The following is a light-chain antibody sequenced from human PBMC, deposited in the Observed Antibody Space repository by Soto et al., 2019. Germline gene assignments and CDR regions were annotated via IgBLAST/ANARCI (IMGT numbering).Light chain of an antibody. Sequence: QSALTQPPSVSGSPGQSVTISCTGTSSDVGCYNRVSLYQQPPGTATKRMVFEVSNRPSGVPNRFSGSKSGNTAALTISGLQAEDEADYYCSSYTTSSTLVFGGGTKLTVL. CDR2: EVS. V-gene: IGLV2-18*02. J-gene: IGLJ2*01. CDR3: SSYTTSSTLV. CDR1: SSDVGCYNR.